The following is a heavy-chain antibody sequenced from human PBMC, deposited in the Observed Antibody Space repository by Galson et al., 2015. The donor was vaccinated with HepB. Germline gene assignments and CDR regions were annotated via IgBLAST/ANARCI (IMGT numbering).Heavy chain of an antibody. CDR2: IYYSGST. CDR1: GGSISSGDYY. J-gene: IGHJ5*02. V-gene: IGHV4-30-4*01. Sequence: TLSLTCTVSGGSISSGDYYWSWIRQPPGKGLEWIGYIYYSGSTYYNPSLKSRVTISVDTSKNQFSLKLSSVTAADTAVYYCARVGVRSKSALTSIWFDPWGQGTLVTVSS. CDR3: ARVGVRSKSALTSIWFDP. D-gene: IGHD2-2*01.